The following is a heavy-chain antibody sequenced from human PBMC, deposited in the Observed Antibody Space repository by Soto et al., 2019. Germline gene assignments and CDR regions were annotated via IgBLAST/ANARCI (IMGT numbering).Heavy chain of an antibody. J-gene: IGHJ6*02. V-gene: IGHV1-8*01. CDR2: MNPNSVNT. D-gene: IGHD5-12*01. CDR3: AGACDSGYDYDEGGYYGMDV. CDR1: GYTFTSYD. Sequence: QVQLVQSVAAVKKPGASVKVSCKASGYTFTSYDINWVRQATGQGLEWMGWMNPNSVNTGHAQKFQGRVPMTRNTSISTADMELRSLRSEDTAVYYCAGACDSGYDYDEGGYYGMDVWGQGTTVTVSS.